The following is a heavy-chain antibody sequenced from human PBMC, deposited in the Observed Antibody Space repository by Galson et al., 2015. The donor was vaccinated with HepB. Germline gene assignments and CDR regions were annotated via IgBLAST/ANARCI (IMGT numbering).Heavy chain of an antibody. CDR2: ISAYSGNT. Sequence: SVKVSCKASGYTFTSYGISWVRQAPGQGLEWMGWISAYSGNTNYAQKLQGRVTMTTDTSTSTAYMELRSLRSDDTAVYYCARASGSYYTDAFDIWGQGTMVTVSS. V-gene: IGHV1-18*01. CDR3: ARASGSYYTDAFDI. J-gene: IGHJ3*02. D-gene: IGHD1-26*01. CDR1: GYTFTSYG.